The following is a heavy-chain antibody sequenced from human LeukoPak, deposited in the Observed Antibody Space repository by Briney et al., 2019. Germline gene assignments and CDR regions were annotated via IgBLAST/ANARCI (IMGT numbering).Heavy chain of an antibody. J-gene: IGHJ4*02. V-gene: IGHV1-8*01. CDR2: MNPNSGNT. CDR3: ARGTSPLGGTIVMVIPHFDY. CDR1: GYTFTSYD. D-gene: IGHD3-22*01. Sequence: ASVKVSCKASGYTFTSYDIHWVRQATGQGLEWMGWMNPNSGNTGYAQKFQGRVTMTRNTSISTAYMELSSLRSEDTAVYYCARGTSPLGGTIVMVIPHFDYWGQGTLVTVSS.